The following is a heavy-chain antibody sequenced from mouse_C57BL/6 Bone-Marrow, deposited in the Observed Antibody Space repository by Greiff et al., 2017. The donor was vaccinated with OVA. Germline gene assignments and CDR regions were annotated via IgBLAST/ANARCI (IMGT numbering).Heavy chain of an antibody. CDR3: ARSVEWLYYSSSYAMDY. D-gene: IGHD2-5*01. CDR1: GSTFTSYW. J-gene: IGHJ4*01. CDR2: IYPGSGST. Sequence: QVQLQQPGAELVKPGASVKMSCKASGSTFTSYWITWVKQRPGQGLEWIGDIYPGSGSTNYNEKFKSKATLTVDTSSSTAYMQLSSLTSEDSAVYYCARSVEWLYYSSSYAMDYWGQGTSVTVSS. V-gene: IGHV1-55*01.